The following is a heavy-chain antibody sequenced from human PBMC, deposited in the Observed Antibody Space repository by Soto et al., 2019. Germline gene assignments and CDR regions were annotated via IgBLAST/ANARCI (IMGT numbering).Heavy chain of an antibody. CDR2: INHSGST. Sequence: PSETLCLTWALYGLSFSGHYGSWIRQPPGKGLEWIGEINHSGSTSYNPSLKSRVTISVDTSKNQFSLKLNSVTAADTSVYYCARGIAMMVVVERDAPDKDYLDSWGQGTLVPVSS. J-gene: IGHJ4*02. CDR1: GLSFSGHY. V-gene: IGHV4-34*01. D-gene: IGHD3-22*01. CDR3: ARGIAMMVVVERDAPDKDYLDS.